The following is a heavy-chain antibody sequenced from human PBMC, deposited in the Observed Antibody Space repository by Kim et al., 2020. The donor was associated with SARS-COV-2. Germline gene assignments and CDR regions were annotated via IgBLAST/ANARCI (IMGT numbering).Heavy chain of an antibody. CDR3: ASPGSVVAVGFAFHI. V-gene: IGHV1-2*02. J-gene: IGHJ3*02. CDR1: GYTFTGYY. CDR2: INPNSGGT. Sequence: ASVKVSCKASGYTFTGYYMHWVRQAPGQGLEWMGWINPNSGGTNYAQKFQGRVTMTRDTSISTAYMELSRLRSDDTAVYYCASPGSVVAVGFAFHIWGQGTMVTVSS. D-gene: IGHD2-15*01.